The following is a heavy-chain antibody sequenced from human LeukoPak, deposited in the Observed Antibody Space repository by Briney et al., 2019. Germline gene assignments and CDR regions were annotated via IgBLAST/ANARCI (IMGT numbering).Heavy chain of an antibody. CDR1: GFTFSSYS. V-gene: IGHV3-21*01. J-gene: IGHJ3*02. CDR3: AGGGRGTTAFDI. D-gene: IGHD4-17*01. CDR2: ISSSSSYI. Sequence: KPGGSLRLSCAASGFTFSSYSMNWVRQAPGKGLEWVSSISSSSSYIYYADSVKGRFTISRDNAKNSLYLQMTTLRAEDTAVYYCAGGGRGTTAFDIWGQGTMVTVSS.